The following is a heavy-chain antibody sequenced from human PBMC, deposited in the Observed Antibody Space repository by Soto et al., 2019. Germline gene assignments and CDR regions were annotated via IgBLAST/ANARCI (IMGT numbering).Heavy chain of an antibody. V-gene: IGHV3-11*01. CDR3: AIGGGQIYYKGLDG. Sequence: GGSLRLSCAASELFFIDYYLSWIRQAPGKALECVAYISGTGDTKYYADSVTGRFTISRDNPKNSLYLQMNSLRPEDAAVYYCAIGGGQIYYKGLDGWGQGTTVTASS. J-gene: IGHJ6*02. CDR2: ISGTGDTK. CDR1: ELFFIDYY. D-gene: IGHD3-10*01.